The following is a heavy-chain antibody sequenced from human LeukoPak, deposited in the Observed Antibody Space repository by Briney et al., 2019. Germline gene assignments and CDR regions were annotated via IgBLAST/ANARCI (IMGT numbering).Heavy chain of an antibody. CDR2: IRSKAYGGTT. CDR3: TRATDAFDI. V-gene: IGHV3-49*02. Sequence: WVRQAPGKGLEWVGFIRSKAYGGTTEYAASVKGRFTISRDDSKSIAYLQMNSLKTEDTAVYYCTRATDAFDIWGQGTMVTVSS. J-gene: IGHJ3*02.